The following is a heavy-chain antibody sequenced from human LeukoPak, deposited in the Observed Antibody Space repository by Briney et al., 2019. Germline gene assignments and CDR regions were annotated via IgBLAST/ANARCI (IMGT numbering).Heavy chain of an antibody. J-gene: IGHJ5*02. D-gene: IGHD3-3*01. Sequence: GGSLRLFCAVSGFTFSSYSMNWVRQAPGKGLEWVSSISSSSSYIYYADSVKGRFTISRDNAKNSLYLQMNSLRAEDTAVYYCARETIFESNWFDPWGQGTLVTVSS. V-gene: IGHV3-21*01. CDR3: ARETIFESNWFDP. CDR1: GFTFSSYS. CDR2: ISSSSSYI.